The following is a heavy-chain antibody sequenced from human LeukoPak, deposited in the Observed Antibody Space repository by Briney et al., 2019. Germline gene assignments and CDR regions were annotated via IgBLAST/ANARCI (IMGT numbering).Heavy chain of an antibody. CDR3: TRDGGQHLGVLNY. J-gene: IGHJ4*02. CDR2: INPNGGGT. D-gene: IGHD2-2*01. Sequence: ASVTVSCKTSGYTFTGYYIHWVRQAPGQGLEWMGWINPNGGGTNYPQKFQGRVTMTRDTSISTAYMELTRLRSDDTAVYYCTRDGGQHLGVLNYWGQGTQVIVSS. V-gene: IGHV1-2*02. CDR1: GYTFTGYY.